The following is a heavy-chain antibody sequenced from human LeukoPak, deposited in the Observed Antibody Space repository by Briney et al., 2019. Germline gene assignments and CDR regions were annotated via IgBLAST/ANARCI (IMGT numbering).Heavy chain of an antibody. CDR1: GGSFNDYF. D-gene: IGHD3-9*01. CDR2: VNHRGRT. CDR3: ARVGHLYDTVD. V-gene: IGHV4-34*01. J-gene: IGHJ4*02. Sequence: SETLSLTCAVYGGSFNDYFWSWTRQPPGKGLEWIGEVNHRGRTNYNPSLRSRVTISVDTSKQQFSLNLDSVTAADTAVYYCARVGHLYDTVDWGQGALVTVSS.